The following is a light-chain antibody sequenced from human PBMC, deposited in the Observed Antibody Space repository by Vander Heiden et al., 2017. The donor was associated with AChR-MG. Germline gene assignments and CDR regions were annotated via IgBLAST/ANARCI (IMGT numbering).Light chain of an antibody. CDR3: QQRSNWPPLT. V-gene: IGKV3-11*01. J-gene: IGKJ4*01. CDR1: QSVSSY. CDR2: DAS. Sequence: EIVLTQSPATLSLSPGERATLSCRASQSVSSYLAWYQQKPGQAPRLLIYDASNRATGIPARFSGSGYGTDFTLTISSREPEDFAVYYCQQRSNWPPLTFGGRTKVDIK.